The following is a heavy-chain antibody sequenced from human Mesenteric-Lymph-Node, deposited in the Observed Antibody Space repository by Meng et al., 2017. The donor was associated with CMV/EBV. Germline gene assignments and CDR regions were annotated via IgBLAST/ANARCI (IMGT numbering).Heavy chain of an antibody. J-gene: IGHJ6*02. CDR3: ARAPTSYDILTGYFPNGLDV. CDR2: MTNSDSQI. V-gene: IGHV3-21*03. Sequence: GGSLRLSCAASGFTFSSYTMNWVRQAPGKGLEWVASMTNSDSQIYYADSVRGRFTISRDNAKNSLYLQMNSLRAEDTAVYYCARAPTSYDILTGYFPNGLDVWGQGTTVTVSS. D-gene: IGHD3-9*01. CDR1: GFTFSSYT.